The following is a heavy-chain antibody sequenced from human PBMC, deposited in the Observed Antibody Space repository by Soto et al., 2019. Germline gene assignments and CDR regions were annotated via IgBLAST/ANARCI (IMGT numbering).Heavy chain of an antibody. CDR2: IYYSGST. Sequence: SETLSLTCTVSGGSISSYYWSWIRQPPGKGLEWIGYIYYSGSTNYNPSLKSRVTISVDTSKNQFSLKLSSVTAADTAVYYCARDAWGRSGYYNRYYYGMDVWGQGTTVTVSS. V-gene: IGHV4-59*01. CDR3: ARDAWGRSGYYNRYYYGMDV. CDR1: GGSISSYY. D-gene: IGHD3-3*01. J-gene: IGHJ6*02.